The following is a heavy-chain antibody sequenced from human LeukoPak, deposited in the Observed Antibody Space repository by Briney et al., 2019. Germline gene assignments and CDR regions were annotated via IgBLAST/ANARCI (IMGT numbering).Heavy chain of an antibody. V-gene: IGHV3-30*03. CDR2: ILYDGSNK. CDR3: ASLAGYSSGWYGAFDY. D-gene: IGHD6-19*01. CDR1: GFTFSSTG. Sequence: GRSLRLSCAASGFTFSSTGMHWVRQAPGKGLEWVAVILYDGSNKYYADSVKGRFTISRDNPKNTLYLQMNSLRAEDTAVYYCASLAGYSSGWYGAFDYWGRGTQVTVSS. J-gene: IGHJ4*02.